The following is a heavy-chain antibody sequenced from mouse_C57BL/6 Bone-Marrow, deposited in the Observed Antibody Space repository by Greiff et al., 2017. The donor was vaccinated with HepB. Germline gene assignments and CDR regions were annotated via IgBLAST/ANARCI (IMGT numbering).Heavy chain of an antibody. CDR3: ARGGNYGSSPFAY. CDR1: GYTFTDYN. J-gene: IGHJ3*01. CDR2: INPNNGGT. D-gene: IGHD1-1*01. V-gene: IGHV1-18*01. Sequence: VQLQQSGPELVKPGASVKIPCKASGYTFTDYNMDWVKQSHGKSLEWIGDINPNNGGTNYNQKFKGKATLTVDKSSSTAYMELRSLTSEDTAVYYCARGGNYGSSPFAYWGQGTLVTVSA.